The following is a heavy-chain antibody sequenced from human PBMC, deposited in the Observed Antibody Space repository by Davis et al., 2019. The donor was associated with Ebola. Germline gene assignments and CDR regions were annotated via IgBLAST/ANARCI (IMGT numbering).Heavy chain of an antibody. J-gene: IGHJ4*02. CDR2: ISYDGSNK. D-gene: IGHD6-13*01. CDR1: GFRVSGPY. CDR3: AASVGISAAASFNS. V-gene: IGHV3-30-3*01. Sequence: GESLKISCAASGFRVSGPYMSWVRQAPGKGLEWVAVISYDGSNKYYADSVKGRFTISRDNSKNTLYLQMNSLRAEDTAVYYCAASVGISAAASFNSWGQGTLVTASS.